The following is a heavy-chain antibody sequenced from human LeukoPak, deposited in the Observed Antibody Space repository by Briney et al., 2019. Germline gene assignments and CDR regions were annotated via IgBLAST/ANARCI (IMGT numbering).Heavy chain of an antibody. CDR3: ARLIGYCSSTSCYARGPTFDY. D-gene: IGHD2-2*01. CDR2: IYYNGST. Sequence: SETLSLTCTVSGGSISSSSYYWGWIRQPPGKGLEWIGSIYYNGSTYYNPSLKSRVTISVDTSKNQFSLKLSSVTAADTAVYYCARLIGYCSSTSCYARGPTFDYWGQGTLVTVSS. J-gene: IGHJ4*02. V-gene: IGHV4-39*01. CDR1: GGSISSSSYY.